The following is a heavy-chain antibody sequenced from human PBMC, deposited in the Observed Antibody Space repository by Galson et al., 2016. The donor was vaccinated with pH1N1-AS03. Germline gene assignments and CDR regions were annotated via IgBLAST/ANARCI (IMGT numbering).Heavy chain of an antibody. CDR3: AHGILANYDFWSGPFNWFDP. CDR1: GFSLRTSGMG. V-gene: IGHV2-5*01. D-gene: IGHD3-3*01. J-gene: IGHJ5*02. Sequence: PALVKPTQSLTLTCTFSGFSLRTSGMGVGWIRQSPGEALEWLALIYWNDDERSNPSLKNRLTIAKDASKHQVVLTMTNMDPVDTATYDCAHGILANYDFWSGPFNWFDPWGQGILVTVS. CDR2: IYWNDDE.